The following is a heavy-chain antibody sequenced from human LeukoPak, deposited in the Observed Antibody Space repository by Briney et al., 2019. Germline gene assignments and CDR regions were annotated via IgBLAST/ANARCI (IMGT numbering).Heavy chain of an antibody. J-gene: IGHJ4*02. CDR1: GGSFSGYY. CDR3: ARQQITIFGVVPKGIFDY. D-gene: IGHD3-3*01. CDR2: INHSGST. V-gene: IGHV4-34*01. Sequence: PSETLSLTCAVYGGSFSGYYWSWIRQPPGKGLEWIGEINHSGSTNYNPSLKSRVTISVDTSKNQFSLKLNSVTAADTAVYYCARQQITIFGVVPKGIFDYWGQGTLVTVSS.